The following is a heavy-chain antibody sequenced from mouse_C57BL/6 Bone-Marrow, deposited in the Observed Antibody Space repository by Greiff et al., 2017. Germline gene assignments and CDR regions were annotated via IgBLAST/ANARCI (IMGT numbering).Heavy chain of an antibody. D-gene: IGHD2-1*01. J-gene: IGHJ2*01. CDR2: ISSGGSYT. CDR1: GFTFSSYG. CDR3: ARRGGKYFDY. V-gene: IGHV5-6*02. Sequence: EVKLMESGGDLVKPGGSLKLSCAASGFTFSSYGMSWVRQTPDKRLEWVATISSGGSYTYYPDSVKGRFTISRDNAKNTLYLQMSSLKSEDTAMYYCARRGGKYFDYWGQGTTRTVSS.